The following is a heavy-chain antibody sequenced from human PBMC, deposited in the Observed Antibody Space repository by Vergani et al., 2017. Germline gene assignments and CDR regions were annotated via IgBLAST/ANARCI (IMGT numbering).Heavy chain of an antibody. J-gene: IGHJ4*02. D-gene: IGHD3-10*01. CDR3: ARVRITMVRGVTLYYFDY. CDR2: ISAYHGNT. Sequence: QVQLVQSGAEVKKPGASVKVSCKASGYTFTSYGISWVRQAPGQGLEWMGWISAYHGNTNYAQKLQGRVTMTTDTSTSTAYMELRSLRSDDTAVYYCARVRITMVRGVTLYYFDYWGQGTLVTVSS. CDR1: GYTFTSYG. V-gene: IGHV1-18*01.